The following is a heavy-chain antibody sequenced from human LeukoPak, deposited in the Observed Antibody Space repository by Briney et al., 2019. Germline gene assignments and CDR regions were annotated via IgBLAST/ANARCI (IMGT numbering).Heavy chain of an antibody. J-gene: IGHJ5*02. CDR2: MYISGST. CDR3: ARCVVAAGIFSWFDP. Sequence: PSETLSLTCTVSGDSLSNGSYYWSWIRQPAGKGLEFIGRMYISGSTNYNPSLKSRVTISADTSKNQFSLKLSSVTAADTAVYYCARCVVAAGIFSWFDPWGQGILVTVSS. CDR1: GDSLSNGSYY. V-gene: IGHV4-61*02. D-gene: IGHD6-25*01.